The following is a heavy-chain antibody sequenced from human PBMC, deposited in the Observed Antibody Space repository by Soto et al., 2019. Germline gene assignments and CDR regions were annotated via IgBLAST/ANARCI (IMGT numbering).Heavy chain of an antibody. D-gene: IGHD3-3*01. CDR2: IIPIFGTA. CDR1: GGTFSSYA. CDR3: ASASGLITIFGVAHGYYGMDV. Sequence: SVKVSCKASGGTFSSYAISWVRQAPGQGLEWMGGIIPIFGTANYAQKFQGRVTITADESTSTAYMELSSLRSEDTAVYYCASASGLITIFGVAHGYYGMDVWGQGTTVTVYS. V-gene: IGHV1-69*13. J-gene: IGHJ6*02.